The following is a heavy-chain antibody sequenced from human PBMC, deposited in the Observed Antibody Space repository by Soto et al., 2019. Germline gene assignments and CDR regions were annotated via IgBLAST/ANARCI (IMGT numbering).Heavy chain of an antibody. CDR3: ARGVTMILVVTKRDAFDI. CDR1: GGSISSGGYY. Sequence: QVQLQESGPGLVTPSQTLSLTCTVSGGSISSGGYYWSWIRQHPGKGLEWIGYIYYSGSTYYNPSLKSRGTISVDTSKNQFSLKLSSVTAADTAVYYCARGVTMILVVTKRDAFDIWGQGTMVPVSS. V-gene: IGHV4-31*03. CDR2: IYYSGST. D-gene: IGHD3-22*01. J-gene: IGHJ3*02.